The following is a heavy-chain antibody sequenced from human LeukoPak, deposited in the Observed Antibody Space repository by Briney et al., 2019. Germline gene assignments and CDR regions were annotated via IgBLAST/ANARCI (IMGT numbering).Heavy chain of an antibody. J-gene: IGHJ4*02. V-gene: IGHV4-38-2*02. Sequence: PSETLSLTCTVSGYSISSGYYWGWIRQPPGKGLEWSGSIYHSGSTYYNPSLKSRVTISVDTSKNQFSLKLSSVTAADTAVYYCASIRGYSYGSVDYWGQGTLVTVSS. CDR1: GYSISSGYY. D-gene: IGHD5-18*01. CDR2: IYHSGST. CDR3: ASIRGYSYGSVDY.